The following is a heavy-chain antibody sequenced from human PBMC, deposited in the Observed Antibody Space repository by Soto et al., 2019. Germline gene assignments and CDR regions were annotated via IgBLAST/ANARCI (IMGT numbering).Heavy chain of an antibody. CDR3: ARGYGGFDY. J-gene: IGHJ4*02. V-gene: IGHV4-4*02. D-gene: IGHD3-16*01. CDR1: SVSITSSHW. Sequence: TSETLSLTCDVSSVSITSSHWWTWVRQPPGKGLEWLGKISHSGTVNYNATLRSRVTISVGTPKNQLSLKLMSVTAADTAVYYCARGYGGFDYWGPAILVTVSS. CDR2: ISHSGTV.